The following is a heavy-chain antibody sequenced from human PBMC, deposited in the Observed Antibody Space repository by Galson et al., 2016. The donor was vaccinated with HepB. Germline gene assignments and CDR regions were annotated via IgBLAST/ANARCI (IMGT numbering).Heavy chain of an antibody. CDR3: ARHFSWSRGQWLVGGTSWFDP. Sequence: SETLSLTCTVSGGPLSSSSYSWGWIRQPPGKGLKWIGSIYYSGSTYYNPSLKTRVTISVDMSKNQFSLKLSSVTAADTAVYYCARHFSWSRGQWLVGGTSWFDPWGQGTLVTVSS. CDR1: GGPLSSSSYS. CDR2: IYYSGST. V-gene: IGHV4-39*01. J-gene: IGHJ5*02. D-gene: IGHD6-19*01.